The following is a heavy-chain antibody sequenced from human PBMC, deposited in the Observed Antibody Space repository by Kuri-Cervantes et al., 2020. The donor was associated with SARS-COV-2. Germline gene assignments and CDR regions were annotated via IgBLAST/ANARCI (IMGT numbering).Heavy chain of an antibody. D-gene: IGHD2-21*01. CDR3: ARIDTKGYFLDY. CDR1: GYNFPRNW. Sequence: KVSCKGSGYNFPRNWIAWVRQMPGKGLEWMGIIYPGDSDIKYGPSFQGQVTISADKSINTAYLQWSSLKASDAAIYYCARIDTKGYFLDYWGQGTLVTVSS. J-gene: IGHJ4*02. CDR2: IYPGDSDI. V-gene: IGHV5-51*01.